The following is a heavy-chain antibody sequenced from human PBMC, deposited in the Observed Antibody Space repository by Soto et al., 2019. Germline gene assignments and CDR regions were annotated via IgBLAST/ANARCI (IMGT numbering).Heavy chain of an antibody. D-gene: IGHD5-12*01. V-gene: IGHV2-5*01. CDR2: IYYNDDR. J-gene: IGHJ4*02. CDR3: AHSDGGYEIIYFDF. CDR1: GFSFTTAGVA. Sequence: QITLQESGPTLVKPTQTLTLTCTFSGFSFTTAGVAVGWIRQTPGGALEWLTLIYYNDDRRFSPSLKTRLTITGDTSKNQVVLSLTNVDPEDTATYFCAHSDGGYEIIYFDFWGQGIPVTVSS.